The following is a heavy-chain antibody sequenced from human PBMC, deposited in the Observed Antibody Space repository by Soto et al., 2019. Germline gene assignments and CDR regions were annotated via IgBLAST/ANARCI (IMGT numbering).Heavy chain of an antibody. J-gene: IGHJ3*02. D-gene: IGHD3-10*01. CDR1: GFTFSNAW. V-gene: IGHV3-15*01. Sequence: GGSLRLSCAASGFTFSNAWMSWVRQAPGKGLEWVGRIKSKTDGGTTDYAAPVKGRFTISRDDSKNTLYLQMNSLKTEDTAVYYCTTDYMVLGDDAFDIWGQGTMVTVSS. CDR2: IKSKTDGGTT. CDR3: TTDYMVLGDDAFDI.